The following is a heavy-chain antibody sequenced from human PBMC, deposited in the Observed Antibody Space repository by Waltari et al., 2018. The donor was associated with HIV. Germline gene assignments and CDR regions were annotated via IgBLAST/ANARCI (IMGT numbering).Heavy chain of an antibody. CDR3: ARGQVGSYSFYYYYGMDV. Sequence: QVQLHRWGAGLLKPSETLSLTCAVYGGSFSGYYWSWIRRPPGKGLEWIGEINHSGSTNDSPSLKSRVTISVDTSKNQFSLKLSSLTAADTAVYYCARGQVGSYSFYYYYGMDVWGQGTAVTVSS. CDR2: INHSGST. J-gene: IGHJ6*02. CDR1: GGSFSGYY. D-gene: IGHD3-10*01. V-gene: IGHV4-34*01.